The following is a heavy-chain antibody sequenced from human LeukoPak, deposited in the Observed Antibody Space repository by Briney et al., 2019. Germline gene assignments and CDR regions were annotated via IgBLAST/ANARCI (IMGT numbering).Heavy chain of an antibody. J-gene: IGHJ5*02. V-gene: IGHV1-8*02. Sequence: ASVKVSCKASGYTFTTYDINWVRQAAGQGLEWMGWMNPHSGNAGYAQKFQGRVTMTGDTSISTAYMELSSLRSEDTAVYYCARIPHRVPHNWFDPWGQGTLVTVFS. D-gene: IGHD2-2*01. CDR3: ARIPHRVPHNWFDP. CDR1: GYTFTTYD. CDR2: MNPHSGNA.